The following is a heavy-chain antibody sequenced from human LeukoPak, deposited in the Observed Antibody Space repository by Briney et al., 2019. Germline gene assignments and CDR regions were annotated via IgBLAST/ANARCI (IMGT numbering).Heavy chain of an antibody. CDR2: IASDGSHT. CDR3: ARERQDTIVHSGAFDI. V-gene: IGHV3-30-3*01. CDR1: GFTFSTYF. Sequence: GGSLRLSCAASGFTFSTYFMHWVRQAPGKGLEWVAVIASDGSHTFYVESVKGRFTISRDNSKNTLYLQMNSRRAEDTAVYFCARERQDTIVHSGAFDIWGQGTMVTVSS. J-gene: IGHJ3*02. D-gene: IGHD3-10*01.